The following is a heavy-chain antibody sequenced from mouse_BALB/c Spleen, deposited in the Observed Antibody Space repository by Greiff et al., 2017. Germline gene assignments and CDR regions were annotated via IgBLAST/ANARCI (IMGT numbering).Heavy chain of an antibody. CDR3: AISYDYYYAMDY. D-gene: IGHD2-4*01. V-gene: IGHV1S34*01. CDR1: GYSFTGYY. Sequence: LVKTGASVKISCKASGYSFTGYYMHWVKQSHGKSLEWIGYISCYNGATSYNQKFKGKATFTVDTSSSTAYMQFNSLTSEDSAVYYCAISYDYYYAMDYWGQGTSVTVSS. CDR2: ISCYNGAT. J-gene: IGHJ4*01.